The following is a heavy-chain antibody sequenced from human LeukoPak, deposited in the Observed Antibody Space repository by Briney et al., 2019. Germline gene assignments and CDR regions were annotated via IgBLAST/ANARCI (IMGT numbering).Heavy chain of an antibody. V-gene: IGHV5-51*01. CDR2: IYPDYSDT. CDR1: GYSFTTYW. Sequence: GESLKISRKGSGYSFTTYWIGWVRQIPGKGLEWIGIIYPDYSDTRYSPSFQGQVTISPDKSTNTTYLQWRSLKASDTAMYYCARFLHCSGGTCSSRAFDYWGQGTLVTAS. CDR3: ARFLHCSGGTCSSRAFDY. D-gene: IGHD2-15*01. J-gene: IGHJ4*02.